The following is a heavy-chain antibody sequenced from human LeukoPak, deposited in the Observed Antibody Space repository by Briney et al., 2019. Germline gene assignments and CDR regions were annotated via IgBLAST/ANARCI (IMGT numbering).Heavy chain of an antibody. Sequence: GGSLRLSCAASGFIVSSNYMSWVRQAPGKGLEWVSVIYSGGSTYYADSVKGRFTISRDNSKNTLYLQMNSLRAEDTAVYYCARDVRRYTGGRVYWGQGTLVTVSS. V-gene: IGHV3-66*01. J-gene: IGHJ4*02. CDR2: IYSGGST. CDR1: GFIVSSNY. D-gene: IGHD3-16*02. CDR3: ARDVRRYTGGRVY.